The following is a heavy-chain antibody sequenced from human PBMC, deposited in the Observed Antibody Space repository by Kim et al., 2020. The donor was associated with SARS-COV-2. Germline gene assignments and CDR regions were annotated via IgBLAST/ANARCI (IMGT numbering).Heavy chain of an antibody. CDR3: ARGGHDYGGAFDI. Sequence: YAQKFQGRDTMTRDTSTSTVYMERSSLGCEDTAVYYCARGGHDYGGAFDIWGQGTMVTVSS. J-gene: IGHJ3*02. D-gene: IGHD4-17*01. V-gene: IGHV1-46*01.